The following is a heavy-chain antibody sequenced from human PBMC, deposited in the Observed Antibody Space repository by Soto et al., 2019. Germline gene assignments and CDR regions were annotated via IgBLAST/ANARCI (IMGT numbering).Heavy chain of an antibody. Sequence: GASVKVSCKASGYTFTSYGISCVRQAPGQVLEWMGWIGAYDGNTNYAQKLQGRVNMTTATSTSTAYMELRSLRSNDTAVYYCARVITSFGVVIIPRYDFDYCGEAALVTVSS. CDR2: IGAYDGNT. V-gene: IGHV1-18*04. CDR1: GYTFTSYG. D-gene: IGHD3-3*01. J-gene: IGHJ4*02. CDR3: ARVITSFGVVIIPRYDFDY.